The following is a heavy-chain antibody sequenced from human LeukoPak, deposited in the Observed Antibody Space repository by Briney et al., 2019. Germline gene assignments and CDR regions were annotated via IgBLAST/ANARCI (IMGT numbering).Heavy chain of an antibody. D-gene: IGHD3-10*01. Sequence: SETLSLTCTVSGGSISSYYWSWIRQPPGKGLEWIGYIYYSGSTNYNPSPKSRVTISVDTSKNQFSLKLSSVTAADTAVYYCARTARGYAFDIWGQGTMVTVSS. CDR2: IYYSGST. CDR3: ARTARGYAFDI. CDR1: GGSISSYY. V-gene: IGHV4-59*01. J-gene: IGHJ3*02.